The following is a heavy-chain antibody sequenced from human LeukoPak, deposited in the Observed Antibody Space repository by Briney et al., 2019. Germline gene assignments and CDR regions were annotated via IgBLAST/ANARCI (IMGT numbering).Heavy chain of an antibody. CDR2: INHSGST. CDR1: GGSFSGYY. CDR3: ASARRWIQLWPPFDY. J-gene: IGHJ4*02. Sequence: SETLSLTCAVYGGSFSGYYWSWIRQPPGEGLEWIGEINHSGSTNYNPSLKSRVTISVDTSKNQFSLKLSSVTAADTAVYYCASARRWIQLWPPFDYWGQGTLVTVSS. D-gene: IGHD5-18*01. V-gene: IGHV4-34*01.